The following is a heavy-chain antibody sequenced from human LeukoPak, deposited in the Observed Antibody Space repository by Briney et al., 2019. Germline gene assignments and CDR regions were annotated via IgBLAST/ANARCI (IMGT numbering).Heavy chain of an antibody. CDR1: GFTFSSSW. Sequence: GGSLRLSCAASGFTFSSSWMTWVRQTPGRGLECVATIKDDGSRTYYVDSVKGRFTISRDNAKNSLYLQMNSLRAEDTAVYFCARDLFRGAPDYLDYWGQGTLVTVSS. V-gene: IGHV3-7*01. D-gene: IGHD3-10*01. CDR2: IKDDGSRT. CDR3: ARDLFRGAPDYLDY. J-gene: IGHJ4*02.